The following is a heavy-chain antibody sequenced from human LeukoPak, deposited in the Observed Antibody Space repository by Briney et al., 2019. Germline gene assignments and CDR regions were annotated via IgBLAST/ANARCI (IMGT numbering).Heavy chain of an antibody. V-gene: IGHV4-38-2*01. CDR1: GYSISNGYY. J-gene: IGHJ6*03. Sequence: SETLSLTCAVSGYSISNGYYWGWIRQPPWKVLEWIGSVYHSGTNSYNPSLKSRVTISADTSKNEFSLKLSSVTAADTAVYYCARHLRYYYHMDVWGKGTTVTVSS. D-gene: IGHD4-17*01. CDR3: ARHLRYYYHMDV. CDR2: VYHSGTN.